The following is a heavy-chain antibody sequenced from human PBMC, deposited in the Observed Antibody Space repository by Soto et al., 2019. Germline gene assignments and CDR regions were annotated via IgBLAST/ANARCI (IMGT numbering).Heavy chain of an antibody. CDR1: GYTFSGYY. V-gene: IGHV1-2*02. Sequence: ASAKVSCKASGYTFSGYYMQWVRQSPGQGLERMGWVNPGSGGTRYAQKFQGRVTMTTDTSISTAYVELRRLRYDDTAVYYCARDGITGTAGHAYDIWGQGTMVTLSS. D-gene: IGHD1-20*01. CDR3: ARDGITGTAGHAYDI. CDR2: VNPGSGGT. J-gene: IGHJ3*02.